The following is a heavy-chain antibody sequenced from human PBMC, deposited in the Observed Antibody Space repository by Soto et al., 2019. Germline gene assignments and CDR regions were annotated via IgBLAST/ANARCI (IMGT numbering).Heavy chain of an antibody. CDR1: GFTFSSNY. CDR2: IYSGGST. J-gene: IGHJ6*03. V-gene: IGHV3-66*01. D-gene: IGHD2-2*01. Sequence: GGSLRLSCAASGFTFSSNYMSWVRQAPGKGLEWVSVIYSGGSTYYADSVRGRFTISRDNSMNTLFLQMNSLRAEDTAVYYCARDGLGVVPAAMLGNYYYMDVWGKGTTVTVSS. CDR3: ARDGLGVVPAAMLGNYYYMDV.